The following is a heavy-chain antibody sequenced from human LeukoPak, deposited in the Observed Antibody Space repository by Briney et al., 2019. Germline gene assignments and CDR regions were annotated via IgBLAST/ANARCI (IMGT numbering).Heavy chain of an antibody. CDR1: GGSISSGGYY. J-gene: IGHJ4*02. Sequence: SETLSLTCTVSGGSISSGGYYWSWIRQPPGKGLEWIGYIYHSGSTYYNPSLKSRVTISVDRSKNQFSLKLSSVTAADTAVYYCARLPAAIGGFRDYWGQGTLVTVSS. CDR2: IYHSGST. V-gene: IGHV4-30-2*01. D-gene: IGHD2-2*01. CDR3: ARLPAAIGGFRDY.